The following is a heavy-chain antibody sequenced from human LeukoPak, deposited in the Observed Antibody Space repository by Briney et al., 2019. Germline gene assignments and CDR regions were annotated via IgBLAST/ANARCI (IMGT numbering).Heavy chain of an antibody. Sequence: GSPVLSWAASGFPFSCYGLHWVRPAPGQGLEWGAFIRYDGSNKYYADSVKGRFTISRDNSKNTLYLQMNSLRAEDTAVYYCAKDGYYDSSGLSYWGQGTLVTVSS. CDR2: IRYDGSNK. CDR1: GFPFSCYG. D-gene: IGHD3-22*01. V-gene: IGHV3-30*02. CDR3: AKDGYYDSSGLSY. J-gene: IGHJ4*02.